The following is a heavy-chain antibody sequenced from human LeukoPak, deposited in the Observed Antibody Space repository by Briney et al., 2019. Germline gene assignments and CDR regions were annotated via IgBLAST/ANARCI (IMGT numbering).Heavy chain of an antibody. D-gene: IGHD3-10*01. CDR1: GFIFSSYA. Sequence: GGSLRLSCAPSGFIFSSYAMSWVRQAPGKGLEWVSIIYSGGNTYYADSVKGRFTISRDNSKNTLYLQMNSLRAEDTAVYYCAKLQGDITMVRGVPNGFDYWGQGTLVTVSS. J-gene: IGHJ4*01. CDR3: AKLQGDITMVRGVPNGFDY. CDR2: IYSGGNT. V-gene: IGHV3-23*01.